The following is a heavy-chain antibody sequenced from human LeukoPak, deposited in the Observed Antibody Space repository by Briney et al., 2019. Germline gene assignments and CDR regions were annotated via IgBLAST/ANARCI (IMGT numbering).Heavy chain of an antibody. CDR3: ARGDWGSPDYYYMDV. CDR1: GGSSSGYY. V-gene: IGHV4-34*01. Sequence: SETLSLTCVLYGGSSSGYYWSWIRQPPGKGLEWIGEINHSGSTNYNPSLKSRVTISVDTSKNQFSLKLSSVTAADTAVYYCARGDWGSPDYYYMDVWGKGTTVTISS. D-gene: IGHD7-27*01. J-gene: IGHJ6*03. CDR2: INHSGST.